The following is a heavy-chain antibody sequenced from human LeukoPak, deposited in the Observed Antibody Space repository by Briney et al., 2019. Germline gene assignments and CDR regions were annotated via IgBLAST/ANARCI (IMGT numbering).Heavy chain of an antibody. D-gene: IGHD4-17*01. CDR3: ARGKTTYYCYGMDV. Sequence: GGSLRLSCAASGFTFSSYEMNWVRQAPGKGLEWVSYISSSGSTIYYADSVKGRFTISRDNAKNSLYLQMNSLRAEDTAVYYCARGKTTYYCYGMDVWGQGTTVTVSS. J-gene: IGHJ6*02. CDR1: GFTFSSYE. V-gene: IGHV3-48*03. CDR2: ISSSGSTI.